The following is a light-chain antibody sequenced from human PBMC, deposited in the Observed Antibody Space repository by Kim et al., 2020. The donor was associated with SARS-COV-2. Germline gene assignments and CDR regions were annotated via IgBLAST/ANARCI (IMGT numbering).Light chain of an antibody. Sequence: GKTVTISCTRSSGSIASSYVQWFQQRPASAPTTVIYEDHHRPSGVPDRFSGSTDRSSNSASLTISGLEFEDEADYYCQSYENTNWVLGGGTQLTVL. V-gene: IGLV6-57*03. CDR3: QSYENTNWV. J-gene: IGLJ3*02. CDR2: EDH. CDR1: SGSIASSY.